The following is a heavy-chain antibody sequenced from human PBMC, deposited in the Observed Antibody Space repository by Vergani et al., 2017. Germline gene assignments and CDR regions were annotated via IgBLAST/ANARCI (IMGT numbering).Heavy chain of an antibody. J-gene: IGHJ5*02. CDR3: ARDLRLLYNRFDP. CDR2: TWYDGNNK. V-gene: IGHV3-33*01. D-gene: IGHD1-14*01. CDR1: GFTFNQYG. Sequence: QVQLVESGGGVVHTGRSLRLSCAASGFTFNQYGMHWVRQAPGKGLEWVAVTWYDGNNKQYADSVKGRFTISRDNSKSTMYLQMNSLRDEDTGVYYCARDLRLLYNRFDPWGQGTLVTVSS.